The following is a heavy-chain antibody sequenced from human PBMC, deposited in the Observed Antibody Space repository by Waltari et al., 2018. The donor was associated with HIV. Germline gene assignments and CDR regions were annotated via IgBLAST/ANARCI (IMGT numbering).Heavy chain of an antibody. Sequence: QLQLQESGPGLVKPSETLSLICTVSGGSINSSNYYWGWIRQPPGKGLEWIGSIYYSGTTYYKSSLKSRVSISVDTSKNQFSLKLSSVTAPDTAVYYCARLSRGANSGARYFDVCGRGTLVTVSS. CDR2: IYYSGTT. D-gene: IGHD3-10*01. J-gene: IGHJ2*01. V-gene: IGHV4-39*01. CDR1: GGSINSSNYY. CDR3: ARLSRGANSGARYFDV.